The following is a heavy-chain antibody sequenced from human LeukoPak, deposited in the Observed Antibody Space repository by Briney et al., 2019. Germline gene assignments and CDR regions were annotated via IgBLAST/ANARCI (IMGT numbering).Heavy chain of an antibody. CDR3: ARGVVGIATHMDV. Sequence: SETLSLTCSVSGDSISSYYWSWIRQPPGKGLQWIGYLYYSGKTDYNPSLRSRLTMSVDTSKSQFSLNLNSVTTADTAVYYCARGVVGIATHMDVWGKGTTVTVSS. J-gene: IGHJ6*03. CDR2: LYYSGKT. V-gene: IGHV4-59*01. CDR1: GDSISSYY. D-gene: IGHD6-13*01.